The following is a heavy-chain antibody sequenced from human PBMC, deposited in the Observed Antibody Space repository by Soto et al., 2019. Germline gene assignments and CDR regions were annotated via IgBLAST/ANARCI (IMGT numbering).Heavy chain of an antibody. CDR3: RSSTSCYDESCVDV. D-gene: IGHD2-2*01. CDR1: GYSISSGNY. J-gene: IGHJ6*02. Sequence: SETLSLTCAVSGYSISSGNYWAWIRQPPGRGLEWIGSLYHIGSTHYNTSLKSRVTISVDNSKNHFSLELSSVTAADTAIYYCRSSTSCYDESCVDVWGQGTMVTVS. CDR2: LYHIGST. V-gene: IGHV4-38-2*01.